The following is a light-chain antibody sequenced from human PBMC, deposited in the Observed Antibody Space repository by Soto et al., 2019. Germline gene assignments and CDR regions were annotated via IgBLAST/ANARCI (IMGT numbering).Light chain of an antibody. CDR3: SSYTTSRTYV. V-gene: IGLV2-14*01. CDR1: SSDVGHYNF. CDR2: DVN. J-gene: IGLJ1*01. Sequence: QSALTQPASVSGSPGQSITFSCTGTSSDVGHYNFVSWYQQHPGKDPKVMIYDVNNRPSGVSNRFSGSKSGNTASLTISGLQAEDEADYYCSSYTTSRTYVFGAGTKLTVL.